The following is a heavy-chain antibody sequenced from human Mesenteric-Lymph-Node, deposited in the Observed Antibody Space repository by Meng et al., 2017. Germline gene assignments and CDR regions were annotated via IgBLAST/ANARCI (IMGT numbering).Heavy chain of an antibody. CDR2: INPKNGGT. J-gene: IGHJ4*02. CDR1: GYTFTAFY. Sequence: QVQLVQSGAEVKKPGASVKVSCKASGYTFTAFYIHWVRQAPGQGLEWMGRINPKNGGTDYLQKFKGRVTMTRDTSISTAYMELNSLRSDDTAVYYCTISGSSVDYWGQGTLVTVSS. D-gene: IGHD1-26*01. CDR3: TISGSSVDY. V-gene: IGHV1-2*06.